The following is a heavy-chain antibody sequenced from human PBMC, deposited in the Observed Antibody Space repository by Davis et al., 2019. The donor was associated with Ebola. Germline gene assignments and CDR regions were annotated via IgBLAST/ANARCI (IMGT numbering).Heavy chain of an antibody. CDR2: IKSKTDGGTA. CDR1: GFNLSNAW. V-gene: IGHV3-15*01. D-gene: IGHD6-13*01. CDR3: TRTPAAGL. J-gene: IGHJ4*02. Sequence: PGGSLRLSCADFGFNLSNAWMSWVRQAPGKGLEWVGRIKSKTDGGTADYAAPVKTRFTISRDDSKNTLYLQMNSLKSEDTAVYYCTRTPAAGLWGQGTLVTVSS.